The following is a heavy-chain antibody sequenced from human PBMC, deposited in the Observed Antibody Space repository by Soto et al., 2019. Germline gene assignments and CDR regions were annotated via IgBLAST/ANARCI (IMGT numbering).Heavy chain of an antibody. CDR2: IYRSEST. D-gene: IGHD5-12*01. CDR3: ATSPGGYDDFHY. Sequence: SETLSLTCAVSNGSISSGNWWSWVRQPPGQGVEWIGEIYRSESTNYNPSLKSRVSISVDKSKSQFSLTLNSVTAADTAVYYCATSPGGYDDFHYWGQGTQVTVSS. V-gene: IGHV4-4*02. J-gene: IGHJ4*02. CDR1: NGSISSGNW.